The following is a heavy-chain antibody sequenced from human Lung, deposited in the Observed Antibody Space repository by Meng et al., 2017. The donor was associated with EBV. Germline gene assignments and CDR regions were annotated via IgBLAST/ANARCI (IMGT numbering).Heavy chain of an antibody. CDR2: IIPYNGNT. CDR3: ARVPLGDRPAFGH. Sequence: VHVVRPGAEVKEPGASVKGSCNASGYSFSINLIISVLQAPGQGPGWMGWIIPYNGNTSYAQKIQGRVTVTTDTSATTAYMELTNLTSDDTAKYSCARVPLGDRPAFGHWGQGTLVTVSS. CDR1: GYSFSINL. D-gene: IGHD6-6*01. V-gene: IGHV1-18*01. J-gene: IGHJ4*02.